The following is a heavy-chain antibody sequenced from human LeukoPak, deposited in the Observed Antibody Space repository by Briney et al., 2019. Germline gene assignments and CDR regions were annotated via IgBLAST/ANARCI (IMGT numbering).Heavy chain of an antibody. CDR2: IIPILGIA. J-gene: IGHJ6*03. V-gene: IGHV1-69*04. D-gene: IGHD1-26*01. CDR3: ARDTGAPDYYMDV. CDR1: GGTFSSYT. Sequence: SVKISCKASGGTFSSYTISWVRQAPGQGLEWMGRIIPILGIANYAQKFQGRVTMTRDTSISTAYMELSRLRSDDTAVYYCARDTGAPDYYMDVWGKGTTVTVSS.